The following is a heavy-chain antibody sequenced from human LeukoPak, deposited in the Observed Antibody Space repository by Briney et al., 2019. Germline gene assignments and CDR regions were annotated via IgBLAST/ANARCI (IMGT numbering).Heavy chain of an antibody. V-gene: IGHV4-34*01. Sequence: SETLSLTCTVSGGSISSYYWSRIRQPPGKGLEWIGEINHSGSTNYNPSLKSRVTISVDTSKNQFSLKLSSVTAADTAVYYCARGKAAAGTTSWFDPWGQGTLVTVSS. D-gene: IGHD6-13*01. J-gene: IGHJ5*02. CDR3: ARGKAAAGTTSWFDP. CDR1: GGSISSYY. CDR2: INHSGST.